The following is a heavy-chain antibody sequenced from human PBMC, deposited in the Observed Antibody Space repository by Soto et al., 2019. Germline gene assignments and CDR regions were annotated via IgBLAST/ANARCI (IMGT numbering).Heavy chain of an antibody. CDR1: GFSLSTSGVG. CDR3: AHRRSYCSGGSCHSGFDY. Sequence: QITLKESGPTLVKPTQTLTLTCTFSGFSLSTSGVGVGWIRQPPGKALEWLALIYWDDDKRYSPSLKSRLTITKDTSKTQVVLTMTNMDPVDTATYYCAHRRSYCSGGSCHSGFDYWGQGTLVTVSS. CDR2: IYWDDDK. V-gene: IGHV2-5*02. D-gene: IGHD2-15*01. J-gene: IGHJ4*02.